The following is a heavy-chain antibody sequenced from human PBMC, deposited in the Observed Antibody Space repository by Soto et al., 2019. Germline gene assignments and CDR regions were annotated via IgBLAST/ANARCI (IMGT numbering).Heavy chain of an antibody. CDR3: ARDARFYYDSSGYYFDI. CDR1: GGSFSGYY. D-gene: IGHD3-22*01. Sequence: SETLSLTCAVYGGSFSGYYWSWIRQHPGKGLEWIGYIYYGGSTYYNPSLKSRVTISLDTSKNQFSLKLSSVTAADTAVYYCARDARFYYDSSGYYFDIWGQGTMVTVSS. CDR2: IYYGGST. V-gene: IGHV4-31*11. J-gene: IGHJ3*02.